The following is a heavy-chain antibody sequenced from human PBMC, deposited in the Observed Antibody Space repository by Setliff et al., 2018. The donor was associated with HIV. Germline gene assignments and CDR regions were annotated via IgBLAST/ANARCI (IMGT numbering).Heavy chain of an antibody. CDR1: GGSISSYY. J-gene: IGHJ4*02. Sequence: SETLSLTCTVSGGSISSYYWSWIRQPAGKGLEWIGRIYTTGSTNYNPSLKSRVTMSVDTSKNQFSLRLTSVTAADTAVYYCARGLSFYDPGGFDYWGQGTLVTVSS. V-gene: IGHV4-4*07. D-gene: IGHD3-22*01. CDR2: IYTTGST. CDR3: ARGLSFYDPGGFDY.